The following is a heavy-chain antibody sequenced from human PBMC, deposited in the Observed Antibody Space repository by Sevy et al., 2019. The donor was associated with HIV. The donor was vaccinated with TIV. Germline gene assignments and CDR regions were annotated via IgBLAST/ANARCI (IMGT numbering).Heavy chain of an antibody. D-gene: IGHD4-17*01. V-gene: IGHV4-39*01. Sequence: SETLSLTCTVSGDSISSSSYYCDWIRQPPGKGLEWIGSIYYSGTTYYNPSLNSRVTISADTSKNQFSLKLSSVTAADTGIYYLGRRGRRTVTRGGGIDYWGQGTLVTVSS. CDR2: IYYSGTT. J-gene: IGHJ4*02. CDR1: GDSISSSSYY. CDR3: GRRGRRTVTRGGGIDY.